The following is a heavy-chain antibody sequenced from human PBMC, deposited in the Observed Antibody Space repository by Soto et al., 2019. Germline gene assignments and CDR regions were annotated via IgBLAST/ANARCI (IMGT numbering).Heavy chain of an antibody. CDR3: AGEGATVAGRYFDY. J-gene: IGHJ4*02. CDR1: GFTFSSYA. Sequence: QVQLVESGGGVVQPGRSLRLSCAASGFTFSSYAMHWVRQAPGKGLEWVAVISYDGSNKYYADSVKGRFTISRDNSKNTLYLQMNSLRAEDTAVYYCAGEGATVAGRYFDYWGQGTLVTVSS. D-gene: IGHD6-19*01. CDR2: ISYDGSNK. V-gene: IGHV3-30-3*01.